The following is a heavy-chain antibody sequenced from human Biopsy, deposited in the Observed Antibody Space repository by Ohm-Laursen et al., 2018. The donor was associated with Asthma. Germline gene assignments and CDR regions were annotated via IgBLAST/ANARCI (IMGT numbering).Heavy chain of an antibody. J-gene: IGHJ4*02. D-gene: IGHD3-22*01. CDR1: GFAVSRDY. CDR3: ARGDSSNWSHYYFDY. Sequence: SLRLFCAASGFAVSRDYMFWVRQAPGKGLEWVSVIYSGGTSHTADSARGRFTISRDYSKNTLYLQMHSLRAEDTAVYYCARGDSSNWSHYYFDYWGQGTLVTVSS. V-gene: IGHV3-53*01. CDR2: IYSGGTS.